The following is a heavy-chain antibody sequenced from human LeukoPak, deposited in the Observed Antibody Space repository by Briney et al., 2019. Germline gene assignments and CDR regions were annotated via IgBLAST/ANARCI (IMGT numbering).Heavy chain of an antibody. V-gene: IGHV3-13*01. Sequence: GGSLRLSCAASGFTFSSYDMHWVRQATGKGLEWVSAIGTAGDTYYPGSVKGRFTISRGNSKNTLYLQMNSLRAEDTAVYYCARSNYGDYVRSEAFDIWGQGTMVTVSS. CDR3: ARSNYGDYVRSEAFDI. D-gene: IGHD4-17*01. CDR2: IGTAGDT. CDR1: GFTFSSYD. J-gene: IGHJ3*02.